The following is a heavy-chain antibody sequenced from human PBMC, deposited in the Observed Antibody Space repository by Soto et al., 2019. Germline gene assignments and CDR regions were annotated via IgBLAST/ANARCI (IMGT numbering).Heavy chain of an antibody. CDR2: INHSGST. D-gene: IGHD6-13*01. CDR1: GGSFSGYY. CDR3: ARGVRIAAARRPYYFDY. Sequence: SETLSLTCAVYGGSFSGYYWSWIRQPPGKGLEWIGEINHSGSTNYNPSLKSRVTISVDTSKNQFSLKLSSVTAADTAVYYCARGVRIAAARRPYYFDYWGQGTLVTVSS. J-gene: IGHJ4*02. V-gene: IGHV4-34*01.